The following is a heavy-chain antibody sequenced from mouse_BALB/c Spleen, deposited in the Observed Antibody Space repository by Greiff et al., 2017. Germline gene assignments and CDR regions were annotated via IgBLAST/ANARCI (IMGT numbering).Heavy chain of an antibody. CDR2: INPSNGGT. Sequence: SGAELVKPGASVKLSCKASGYTFTSYYMYWVKQRPGQGLEWIGEINPSNGGTNFNEKFKSKATLTVDKSSSTAYMQLSSLTSEDSAVYYCTRGLLRRYAMDYWGQGTSVTVSS. V-gene: IGHV1S81*02. CDR3: TRGLLRRYAMDY. D-gene: IGHD2-3*01. CDR1: GYTFTSYY. J-gene: IGHJ4*01.